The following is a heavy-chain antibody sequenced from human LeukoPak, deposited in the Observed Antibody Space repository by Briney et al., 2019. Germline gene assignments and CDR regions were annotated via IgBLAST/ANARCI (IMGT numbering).Heavy chain of an antibody. V-gene: IGHV3-20*04. CDR1: GFTFDDYG. D-gene: IGHD3-16*01. CDR2: IRNGGST. Sequence: GGSLRLSCAASGFTFDDYGMSWVRQAPGKGLEWVSGIRNGGSTGYADSVKGRFTISRDNAKNSLYLQMNSLRAEDTAVYFCLYGGYFQHWGQGTLVTVSS. CDR3: LYGGYFQH. J-gene: IGHJ1*01.